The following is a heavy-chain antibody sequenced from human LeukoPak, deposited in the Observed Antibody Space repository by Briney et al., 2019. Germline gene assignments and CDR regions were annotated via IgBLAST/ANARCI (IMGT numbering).Heavy chain of an antibody. CDR1: GGSISSYY. CDR3: ARDDYSGAFDI. Sequence: SETLSLTCTVSGGSISSYYWSWIRQPPGKGLEWIGYIYYSGSTNYNPSLKSRVTISVDTSKNQFSLKPSSVTAADTAVYYCARDDYSGAFDIWGQGTMVTVSS. D-gene: IGHD4-11*01. CDR2: IYYSGST. J-gene: IGHJ3*02. V-gene: IGHV4-59*01.